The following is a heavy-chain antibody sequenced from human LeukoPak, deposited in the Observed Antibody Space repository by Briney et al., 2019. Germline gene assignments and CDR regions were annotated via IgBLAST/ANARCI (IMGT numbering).Heavy chain of an antibody. CDR2: INHSGST. V-gene: IGHV4-34*01. J-gene: IGHJ6*02. CDR3: ATLVYINGMDV. D-gene: IGHD1-14*01. CDR1: GGSFSGYY. Sequence: SETLSLTCAVYGGSFSGYYWSWIRQPPGKGLECIGEINHSGSTNYNPSLKSRVTISVDTSKNQFSLKLSSVTAADTAVYYCATLVYINGMDVWGQGTTVTVSS.